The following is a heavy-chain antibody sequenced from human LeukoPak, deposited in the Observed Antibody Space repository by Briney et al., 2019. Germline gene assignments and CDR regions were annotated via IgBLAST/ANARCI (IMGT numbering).Heavy chain of an antibody. CDR2: ISGSGGST. D-gene: IGHD3-3*01. CDR1: GFTFSSYA. V-gene: IGHV3-23*01. CDR3: AKDGSGFWSGYSFDY. J-gene: IGHJ4*02. Sequence: PGGSLRLSCAASGFTFSSYAMSWVRQAPGKGLEWVSAISGSGGSTYYADSVKGRFTISRDNSKNTLYLQMNSLRAEDTAVYYCAKDGSGFWSGYSFDYWGQGTLVTVSS.